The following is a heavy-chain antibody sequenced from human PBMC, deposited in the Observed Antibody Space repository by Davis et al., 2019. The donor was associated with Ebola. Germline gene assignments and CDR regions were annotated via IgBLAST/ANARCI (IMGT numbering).Heavy chain of an antibody. CDR3: ARVPGYCSSTSCPTNWLRLEGYYYYYYMDV. CDR2: INPNSGGT. V-gene: IGHV1-2*02. D-gene: IGHD2-2*01. CDR1: GYTFTGYY. Sequence: ASVKVSCKASGYTFTGYYMHWVRQAPGQGLEWMGWINPNSGGTNYAQKFQGRVTMTRDTSISTAYMELSRLRSDDTAVYYCARVPGYCSSTSCPTNWLRLEGYYYYYYMDVWGKGTTVTVSS. J-gene: IGHJ6*03.